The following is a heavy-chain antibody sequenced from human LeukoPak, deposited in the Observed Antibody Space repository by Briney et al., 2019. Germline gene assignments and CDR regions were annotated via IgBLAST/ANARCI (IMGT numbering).Heavy chain of an antibody. Sequence: SETLSLTCTVSGGSISSGDYYWSWLRQPPRTGLEWIGYIYYSGSTYYNPSLKSRVTISVDTSKNQFSLKLSSVTAADTAVYYCARDTRRVRGIAGYYYGMDVWGKGTTVTVSS. CDR1: GGSISSGDYY. CDR2: IYYSGST. V-gene: IGHV4-30-4*01. CDR3: ARDTRRVRGIAGYYYGMDV. J-gene: IGHJ6*04. D-gene: IGHD3-10*01.